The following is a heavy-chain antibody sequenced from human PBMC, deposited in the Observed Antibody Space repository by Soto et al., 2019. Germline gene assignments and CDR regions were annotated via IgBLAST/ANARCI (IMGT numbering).Heavy chain of an antibody. V-gene: IGHV1-46*01. CDR2: INPSGGST. Sequence: ASVKVSCKASGYTFTSYYMHWVRQAPGQGLEWMGIINPSGGSTSYAQKFQGRVTMTRDTSTSTVYMELSSLRSEDTAVYYCARVIVVVVAANYYYYYYGMDVWGQGTTVTVSS. D-gene: IGHD2-15*01. CDR1: GYTFTSYY. CDR3: ARVIVVVVAANYYYYYYGMDV. J-gene: IGHJ6*02.